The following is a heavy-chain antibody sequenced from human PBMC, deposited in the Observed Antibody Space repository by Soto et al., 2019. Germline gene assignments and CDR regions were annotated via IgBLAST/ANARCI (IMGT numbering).Heavy chain of an antibody. CDR1: GGSITNTDYY. V-gene: IGHV4-30-4*01. CDR2: IGYSGST. CDR3: ARDWPYYYGMDV. Sequence: PSETLSLTCSVSGGSITNTDYYWNWIRQSPGTGLEWIGSIGYSGSTYYNPSLKSRVIISADTSKNLFAMKLRSVTAADTALYFCARDWPYYYGMDVGGQGPTVTVS. J-gene: IGHJ6*02.